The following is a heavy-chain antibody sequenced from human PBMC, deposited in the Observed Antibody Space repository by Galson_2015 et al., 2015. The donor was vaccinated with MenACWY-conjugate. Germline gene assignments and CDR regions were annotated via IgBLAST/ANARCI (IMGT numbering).Heavy chain of an antibody. CDR2: IRDTGSL. V-gene: IGHV4-59*08. D-gene: IGHD7-27*01. CDR3: ARLPTWGSSFGYFDY. J-gene: IGHJ4*02. CDR1: GASISSHH. Sequence: ETLSLTCTVSGASISSHHWSWFRQPPGQGLEWIAYIRDTGSLKDNPSLKSRVTMSADKSNNQFSLRLISVTAADTAVYYCARLPTWGSSFGYFDYWGQGILVAVSS.